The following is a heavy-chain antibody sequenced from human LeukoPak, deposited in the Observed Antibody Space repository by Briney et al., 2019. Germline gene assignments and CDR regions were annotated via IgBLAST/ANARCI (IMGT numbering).Heavy chain of an antibody. V-gene: IGHV3-23*01. J-gene: IGHJ3*01. CDR1: GLTFNNYA. CDR3: ATSWGPDTSAFRWGRDGMDV. CDR2: ISKSGDHT. D-gene: IGHD3-16*01. Sequence: GGSLRLSCAVSGLTFNNYAMSWVRQAPGKGLEWVSAISKSGDHTYYAASAKGRFTIYRDNSKNTQYLQMNSLRAEDTAVYYCATSWGPDTSAFRWGRDGMDVWGQGTMVTVSS.